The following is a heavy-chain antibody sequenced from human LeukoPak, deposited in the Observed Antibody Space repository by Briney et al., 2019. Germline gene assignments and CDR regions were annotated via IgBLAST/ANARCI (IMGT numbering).Heavy chain of an antibody. Sequence: WGSLRLSCAASGFTFDDFGMSWVRHAPGNGLEWFSGINCGGGSTGYAYSVKVRFTISRDNAKNSLYLQMNSLRAEDTALYYCARDPDASPMDVWGKGTTVTVSS. CDR3: ARDPDASPMDV. V-gene: IGHV3-20*04. CDR1: GFTFDDFG. CDR2: INCGGGST. J-gene: IGHJ6*03.